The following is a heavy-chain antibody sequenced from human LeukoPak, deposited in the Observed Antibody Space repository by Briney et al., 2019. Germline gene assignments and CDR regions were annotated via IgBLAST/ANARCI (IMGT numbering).Heavy chain of an antibody. CDR2: INYSGIT. D-gene: IGHD5-18*01. CDR3: ARAQIQLWLTYFDY. Sequence: SETLSLTCAVYGGSFSGYYWSWIRQPPGKALEWIGEINYSGITNYNPSLKSRLTISVDTSKNQFSLKLTSVTAADTAVYYCARAQIQLWLTYFDYWGQGTLVTVSS. V-gene: IGHV4-34*01. J-gene: IGHJ4*02. CDR1: GGSFSGYY.